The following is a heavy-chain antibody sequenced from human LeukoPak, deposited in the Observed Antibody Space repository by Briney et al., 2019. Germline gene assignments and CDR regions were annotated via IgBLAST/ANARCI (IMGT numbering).Heavy chain of an antibody. CDR1: GFTFSSYG. Sequence: GGSLRLSCAASGFTFSSYGMHWVRQAPGKGLEWVAFIRDDGSNKYYADSVKGRFTISRDNAKNSLFLQMNSLRAEDTAVYSCAKGYYGSGSYGWFDYWGQGTLVTVSS. D-gene: IGHD3-10*01. CDR2: IRDDGSNK. V-gene: IGHV3-30*02. CDR3: AKGYYGSGSYGWFDY. J-gene: IGHJ4*02.